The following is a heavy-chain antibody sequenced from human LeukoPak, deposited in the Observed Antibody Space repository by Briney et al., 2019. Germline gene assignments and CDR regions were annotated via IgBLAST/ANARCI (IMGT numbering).Heavy chain of an antibody. V-gene: IGHV4-39*07. CDR2: VYSRGSI. J-gene: IGHJ3*02. CDR1: GGSMNTVSYY. CDR3: ARDRLSLGAFDI. D-gene: IGHD3-16*01. Sequence: KTSETLSLTCGVSGGSMNTVSYYWVWIRQAPEKGLEWIGSVYSRGSIYSNPSLRSRVTISLDTSKNEFSLNLSSVTVADTAVYYCARDRLSLGAFDIWGPGTTVSVSS.